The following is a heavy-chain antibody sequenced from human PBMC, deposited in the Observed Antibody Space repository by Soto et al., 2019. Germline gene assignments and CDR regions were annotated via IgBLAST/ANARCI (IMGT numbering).Heavy chain of an antibody. CDR1: GYSFTNYW. Sequence: PGESLKISCKASGYSFTNYWIAWVRQMPGKGLEWMGIIYPGDSDTKYSPSFQGQVTISVDKSINTAYLQWSSLTASDTAMYYCARRNGDGSGSRWLDPWGQGTLVTVSS. V-gene: IGHV5-51*01. CDR3: ARRNGDGSGSRWLDP. J-gene: IGHJ5*02. CDR2: IYPGDSDT. D-gene: IGHD3-10*01.